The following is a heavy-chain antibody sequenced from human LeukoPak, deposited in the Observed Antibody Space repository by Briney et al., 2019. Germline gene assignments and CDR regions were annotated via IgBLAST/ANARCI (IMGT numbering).Heavy chain of an antibody. CDR3: ASLRVGYSYGNNDY. CDR2: IYYSGST. Sequence: PSETLSLTCTVSGGSISSSSYYWGWIRQPPGKGLEWIGSIYYSGSTYYNPSLKSRVTISVDTSKNQFSLKLSSVTAADTAVYYCASLRVGYSYGNNDYWGQGTLVTVSS. V-gene: IGHV4-39*07. D-gene: IGHD5-18*01. J-gene: IGHJ4*02. CDR1: GGSISSSSYY.